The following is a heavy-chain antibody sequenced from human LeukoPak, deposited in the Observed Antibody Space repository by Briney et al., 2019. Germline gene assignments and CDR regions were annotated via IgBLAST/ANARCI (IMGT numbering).Heavy chain of an antibody. CDR1: GGSISTYY. D-gene: IGHD6-13*01. V-gene: IGHV4-59*01. CDR2: IYYSGAT. Sequence: SETLSLTCTVSGGSISTYYWTWIRQPPGKGLEWIGYIYYSGATNYNPSLKSRVTITVDTSKKRFSLTLSSVTAADTAVYYCARGVYIAAAQYGFWGQGTLVTVSS. J-gene: IGHJ4*02. CDR3: ARGVYIAAAQYGF.